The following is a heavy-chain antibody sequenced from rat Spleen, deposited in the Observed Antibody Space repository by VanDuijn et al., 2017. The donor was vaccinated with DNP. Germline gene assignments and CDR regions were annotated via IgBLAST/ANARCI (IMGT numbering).Heavy chain of an antibody. CDR2: INSAGST. Sequence: EVQLQESGPGLVKPSLSLSLTCSVTGYSITSNYWAWIRKFPGSKLEWMGYINSAGSTNYNPSLKSRISITRDTSKNQFFLQVNSVTTEDTATYYCARLGTQGFTYWGQGTLVTVSS. D-gene: IGHD1-5*01. V-gene: IGHV3-3*01. J-gene: IGHJ3*01. CDR1: GYSITSNY. CDR3: ARLGTQGFTY.